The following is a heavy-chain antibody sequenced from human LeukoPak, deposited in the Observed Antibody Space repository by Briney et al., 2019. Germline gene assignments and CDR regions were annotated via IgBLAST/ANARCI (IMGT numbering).Heavy chain of an antibody. D-gene: IGHD5-24*01. Sequence: GGSLRLSCAASGFTFSSYGMHWVRQAPGKGLEWVSAISGSGGSTYYADSVKGRFTISRDNSKNTLYLQMNSLRAEDTAVYYCAKDRVATTAYYFDYWGQGTLVTVSS. CDR2: ISGSGGST. CDR1: GFTFSSYG. CDR3: AKDRVATTAYYFDY. J-gene: IGHJ4*02. V-gene: IGHV3-23*01.